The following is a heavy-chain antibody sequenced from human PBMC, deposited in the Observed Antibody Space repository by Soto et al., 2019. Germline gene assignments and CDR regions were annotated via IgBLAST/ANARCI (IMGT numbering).Heavy chain of an antibody. J-gene: IGHJ4*02. CDR2: INAGNGNT. V-gene: IGHV1-3*01. D-gene: IGHD4-17*01. CDR3: ARVDYGESQNLDDQYFDY. Sequence: ASVKVSCKASGYTFTSYAMHWVRQAPGQRLEWMGWINAGNGNTKYSQKFQGRVTITRDTSASTAYMELSSLRSEDTAVYYCARVDYGESQNLDDQYFDYWGQGTLVTVSS. CDR1: GYTFTSYA.